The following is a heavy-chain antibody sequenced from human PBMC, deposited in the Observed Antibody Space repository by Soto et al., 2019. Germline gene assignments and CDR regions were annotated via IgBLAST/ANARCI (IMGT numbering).Heavy chain of an antibody. CDR1: GFTFSSYG. D-gene: IGHD3-10*01. V-gene: IGHV3-33*01. Sequence: QVQLVESGGGVVQPGRSLRLSCAASGFTFSSYGMHWVRQAPGKGLEWVAVIWYDGSNKYYADSVKGRFTISRDNSKNTLYLQMNSLRAXDTAVYYCARDEGLGVNYYYYGMDVWGQXTTVT. CDR2: IWYDGSNK. CDR3: ARDEGLGVNYYYYGMDV. J-gene: IGHJ6*02.